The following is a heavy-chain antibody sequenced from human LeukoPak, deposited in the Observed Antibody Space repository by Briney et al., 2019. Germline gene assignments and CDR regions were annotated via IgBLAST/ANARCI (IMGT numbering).Heavy chain of an antibody. J-gene: IGHJ5*02. D-gene: IGHD3-22*01. Sequence: SETLFLTCAVYGGSFSGYYWSWIRQPPGKGLEWIGEINHSGSTNYNPSLKSRVTISVDTSKNQFSLKLSSVTAADTAVYYCVREANFYYDSSGYYYVRNWFDPWGQGTLVTVSS. CDR1: GGSFSGYY. CDR2: INHSGST. CDR3: VREANFYYDSSGYYYVRNWFDP. V-gene: IGHV4-34*01.